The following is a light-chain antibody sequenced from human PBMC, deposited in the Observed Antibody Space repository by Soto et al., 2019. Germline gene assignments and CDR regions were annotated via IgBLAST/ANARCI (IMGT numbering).Light chain of an antibody. CDR2: EVT. V-gene: IGLV2-14*01. J-gene: IGLJ2*01. CDR3: SSYSSSGALI. CDR1: SRDVGGFHY. Sequence: QSVLTQPASVSGSLGQSITISCSGTSRDVGGFHYVSWYQQHPGIAPKVLIYEVTNRPSGVSYRFSASKSGNTASLTISGLQAEDEADYYCSSYSSSGALIFGGGTKVTVL.